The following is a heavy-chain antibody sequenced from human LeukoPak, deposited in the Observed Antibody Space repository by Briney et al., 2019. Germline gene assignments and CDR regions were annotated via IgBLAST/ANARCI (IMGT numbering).Heavy chain of an antibody. J-gene: IGHJ6*04. D-gene: IGHD6-13*01. Sequence: SETLSLTCIVSGGSISSYYWSWIRQPPGKGLEWIGYIYYSGTNYNPSLKSRVTISVDTSKNQFSLKLSSVTAADTAIYYCARHGDAAAAGYYYYYGMDVWGKGTTVTVFS. CDR2: IYYSGT. CDR3: ARHGDAAAAGYYYYYGMDV. CDR1: GGSISSYY. V-gene: IGHV4-59*01.